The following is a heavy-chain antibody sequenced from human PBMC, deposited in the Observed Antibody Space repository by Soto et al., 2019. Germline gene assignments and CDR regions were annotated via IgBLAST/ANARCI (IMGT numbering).Heavy chain of an antibody. CDR1: GFTFNYYP. CDR3: ARLPGPVVAVLYIYPLDGRESMSDVDV. D-gene: IGHD2-21*01. J-gene: IGHJ6*02. CDR2: VSFDGSNK. V-gene: IGHV3-30*14. Sequence: QMQLVESGGGVVQPGGSLRLSCAASGFTFNYYPMHWVRQAPGKGLEWVAVVSFDGSNKYYAEYVKGRFTISKDNSKNTLYLQMNSLRREDTAVYYCARLPGPVVAVLYIYPLDGRESMSDVDVWGQGTTVTVSS.